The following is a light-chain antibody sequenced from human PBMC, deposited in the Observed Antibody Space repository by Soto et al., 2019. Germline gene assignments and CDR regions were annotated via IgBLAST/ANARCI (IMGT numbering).Light chain of an antibody. CDR2: DAS. CDR3: QQSYSAPWT. J-gene: IGKJ1*01. CDR1: QTISSY. Sequence: DIQMTQSPSSLSASVGDRVTITCRASQTISSYLNWYQQNPGKAPKVLIYDASSLHDGVPSRFSGSVSGTHFTLTISSLQPEDFATYYCQQSYSAPWTFGQGTKVEIK. V-gene: IGKV1-39*01.